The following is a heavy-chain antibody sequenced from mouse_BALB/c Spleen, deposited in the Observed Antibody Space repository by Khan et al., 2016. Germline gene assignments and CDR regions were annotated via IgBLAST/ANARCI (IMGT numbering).Heavy chain of an antibody. Sequence: EVQLQESGPSLVKLSQTLSLTCSVTGDSITSGYWNWIRKFPGNKLEYMGYISHSGSTYYNPSLKSRISITRDTSKNQYYLQLNSVTTEDTATYYGARDDGSTYVRGMDYWGQGTSVTVSS. CDR1: GDSITSGY. V-gene: IGHV3-8*02. D-gene: IGHD1-1*01. CDR3: ARDDGSTYVRGMDY. J-gene: IGHJ4*01. CDR2: ISHSGST.